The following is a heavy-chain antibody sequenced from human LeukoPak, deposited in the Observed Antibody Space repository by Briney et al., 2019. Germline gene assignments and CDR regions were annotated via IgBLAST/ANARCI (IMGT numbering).Heavy chain of an antibody. J-gene: IGHJ6*03. Sequence: GGSLRLSCAASGFTFSSYWMHWVRQAPGKGLVWVSRINSYGSSTSYADSVKGRFTISRDNAKNSLYLQMNSLRAEDTAVYYCAREFRAEWLVLDYYYYMDVWGKGTTVTISS. CDR2: INSYGSST. CDR3: AREFRAEWLVLDYYYYMDV. V-gene: IGHV3-74*01. CDR1: GFTFSSYW. D-gene: IGHD6-19*01.